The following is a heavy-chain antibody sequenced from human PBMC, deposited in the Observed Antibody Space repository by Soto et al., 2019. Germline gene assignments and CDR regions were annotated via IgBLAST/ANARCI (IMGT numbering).Heavy chain of an antibody. CDR2: IIPIFGTT. D-gene: IGHD2-2*01. Sequence: QVQLVQSGAEVKKPGSSMKVSCKASGGTFSSYAISWVRQAPGQGLEWMGRIIPIFGTTSYAQKFQGRVTITADESTSTAYMELSSLRSDDTAVYYCAREVGSTLYVRLDPWGQGTLVTVSS. CDR1: GGTFSSYA. V-gene: IGHV1-69*15. CDR3: AREVGSTLYVRLDP. J-gene: IGHJ5*02.